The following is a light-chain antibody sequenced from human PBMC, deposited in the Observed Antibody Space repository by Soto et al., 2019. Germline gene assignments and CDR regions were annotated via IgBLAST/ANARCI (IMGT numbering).Light chain of an antibody. Sequence: IVLTQSPGTLSLSPGERATLSCRTSQSVSNTYVAWYQQKPGQAPRLLIYDTSSRVTGIPDRFSGSGSGTDFTLTISRLEPEDFAVFYCQQYGTSEIIFGQRTRLE. CDR3: QQYGTSEII. CDR1: QSVSNTY. J-gene: IGKJ5*01. CDR2: DTS. V-gene: IGKV3-20*01.